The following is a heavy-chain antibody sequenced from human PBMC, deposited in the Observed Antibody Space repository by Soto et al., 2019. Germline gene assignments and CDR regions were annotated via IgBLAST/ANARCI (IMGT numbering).Heavy chain of an antibody. D-gene: IGHD2-15*01. J-gene: IGHJ4*02. CDR2: IYYSGST. CDR3: ARRWGSAADY. Sequence: SGTPSPTCTVSGWSLSSYFLSWIRQPPGKGLEWIGYIYYSGSTNYNPSLKSRVTISVDTSKNQFSLKLSSVTAADTAVYYCARRWGSAADYWGQGTLVTVSS. CDR1: GWSLSSYF. V-gene: IGHV4-59*08.